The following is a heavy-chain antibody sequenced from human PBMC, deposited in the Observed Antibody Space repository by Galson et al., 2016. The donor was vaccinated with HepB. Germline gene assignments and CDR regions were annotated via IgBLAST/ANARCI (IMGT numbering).Heavy chain of an antibody. D-gene: IGHD3-10*01. CDR2: IHHSGST. V-gene: IGHV4-4*02. J-gene: IGHJ4*02. CDR3: ARVLGFTMVRGVLDY. Sequence: SETLSLTCDVSGDSINSSNWWTWVRQPPGKGLEWIGEIHHSGSTNYNPSLKSRVTMSVDMSKNQFSLQLKSVTADDTATYYCARVLGFTMVRGVLDYWGQGTLVTVSS. CDR1: GDSINSSNW.